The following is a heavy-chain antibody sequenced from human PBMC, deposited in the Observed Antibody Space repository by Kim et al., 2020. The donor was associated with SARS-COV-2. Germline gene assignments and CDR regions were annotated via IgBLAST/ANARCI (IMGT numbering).Heavy chain of an antibody. V-gene: IGHV3-21*01. CDR2: ISSSSSYI. Sequence: GGSLRLSCAASGFTFSSYSMNWVRQAPGKGLEWVASISSSSSYIYYADSVKGRFTISRDNAKNSLYLQMNSLRAEDTAVYYCARDPDDYGDYWGQGTLVTVSS. CDR3: ARDPDDYGDY. J-gene: IGHJ4*02. CDR1: GFTFSSYS.